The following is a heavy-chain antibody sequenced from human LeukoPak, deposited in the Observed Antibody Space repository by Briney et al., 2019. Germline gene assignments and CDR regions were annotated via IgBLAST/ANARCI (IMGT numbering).Heavy chain of an antibody. D-gene: IGHD5-18*01. CDR1: GGSISSSSYY. CDR3: AEAHTAMVQPGAFDI. V-gene: IGHV4-39*01. Sequence: PSETLSLTCTVSGGSISSSSYYRGWIRQPPGKGLEWIGSIYYSGSTYYNPSLKSRVTVSVDTSKNQFSLKLSSVTAADTAVYYCAEAHTAMVQPGAFDIRGQGTMVTVSS. CDR2: IYYSGST. J-gene: IGHJ3*02.